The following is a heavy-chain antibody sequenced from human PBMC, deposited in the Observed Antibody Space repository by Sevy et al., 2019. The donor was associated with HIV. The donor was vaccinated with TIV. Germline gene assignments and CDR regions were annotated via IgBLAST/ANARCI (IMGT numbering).Heavy chain of an antibody. Sequence: ASVKVSCNASGYTFIGYYMHWVRQAPGQGLEWMGRINPNSGETDYAQKFQGRVTMTRDMAISTAYMELSRLRSDDTAVYFCAREWGWDSNTYYPCSYWGQGTLVTVSS. CDR3: AREWGWDSNTYYPCSY. D-gene: IGHD3-22*01. CDR2: INPNSGET. V-gene: IGHV1-2*06. CDR1: GYTFIGYY. J-gene: IGHJ4*02.